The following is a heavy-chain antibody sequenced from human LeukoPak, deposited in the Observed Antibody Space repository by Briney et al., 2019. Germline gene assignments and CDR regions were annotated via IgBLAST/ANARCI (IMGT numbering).Heavy chain of an antibody. CDR2: ISGSGGST. Sequence: GGSLRLSCAASGFTFSSYAMSWVRQAPGKGLEWVSAISGSGGSTYYADSVKGRFTISRDNSKNTLYLQMNSLRAEETAVYYCAKDSGELSGDFWGPYYFDYRGHGTLVTASS. CDR1: GFTFSSYA. J-gene: IGHJ4*03. D-gene: IGHD3-3*01. V-gene: IGHV3-23*01. CDR3: AKDSGELSGDFWGPYYFDY.